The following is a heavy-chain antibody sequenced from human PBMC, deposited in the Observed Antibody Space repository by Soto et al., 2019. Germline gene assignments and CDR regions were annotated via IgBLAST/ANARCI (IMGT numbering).Heavy chain of an antibody. V-gene: IGHV1-69*12. J-gene: IGHJ4*02. CDR3: ARNWGVYDYSPFDY. CDR1: GGTFSSYA. CDR2: IIPIFGTA. D-gene: IGHD4-4*01. Sequence: QVQLVQSGAEVKKPGSSVKVSCKASGGTFSSYAISWVRQAPGQGLEWMGGIIPIFGTADYAQKFQGRVTNTEHESTSAGDMDLSSLRTDDTAVYCGARNWGVYDYSPFDYWGQGTLVTVSS.